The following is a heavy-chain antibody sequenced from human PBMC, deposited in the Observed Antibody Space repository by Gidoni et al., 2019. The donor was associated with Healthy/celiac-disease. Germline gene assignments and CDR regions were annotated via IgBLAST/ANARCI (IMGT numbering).Heavy chain of an antibody. D-gene: IGHD3-9*01. CDR3: ARPHTYYDILTGHYCGYYMDV. J-gene: IGHJ6*03. CDR1: GYTFTSSG. Sequence: QVQLVQSGAEVKTPGAAVKGSCEASGYTFTSSGISWVRAAPGHGLEWMGWISAYNGNTNYAQKLQGRVTMTTDTSTSTAYMALMSLRSDDTAVYYCARPHTYYDILTGHYCGYYMDVWGKGTTVTVSS. V-gene: IGHV1-18*01. CDR2: ISAYNGNT.